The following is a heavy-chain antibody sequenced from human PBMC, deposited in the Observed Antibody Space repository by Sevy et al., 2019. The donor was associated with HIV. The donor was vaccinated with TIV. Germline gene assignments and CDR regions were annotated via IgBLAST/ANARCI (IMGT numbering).Heavy chain of an antibody. D-gene: IGHD2-15*01. Sequence: GGSLRLSCAASGFSLSDHAVSWVRQTPGKGLEWLAVISYNGRNQYYADSVKGRFTISKDDSKNTLYLQLNSLRAEDTAVYYCARFVGYCSGGRCSIIDFWGQGTLVTFSS. CDR1: GFSLSDHA. CDR2: ISYNGRNQ. V-gene: IGHV3-30*04. J-gene: IGHJ4*02. CDR3: ARFVGYCSGGRCSIIDF.